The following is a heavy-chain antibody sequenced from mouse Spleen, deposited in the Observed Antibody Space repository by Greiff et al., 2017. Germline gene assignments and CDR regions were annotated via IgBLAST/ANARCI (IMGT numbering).Heavy chain of an antibody. V-gene: IGHV5-9-1*02. Sequence: EVNVVESGEGLVKPGGSLKLSCAASGFTFSSYAMSWVRQTPEKRLEWAAYISSGGDYIYYADTVKGRFTISRDNARNTLYLQMSSLKSEDTAMYYCTRELGRGFAYWGQGTLVTVSA. J-gene: IGHJ3*01. D-gene: IGHD4-1*01. CDR1: GFTFSSYA. CDR3: TRELGRGFAY. CDR2: ISSGGDYI.